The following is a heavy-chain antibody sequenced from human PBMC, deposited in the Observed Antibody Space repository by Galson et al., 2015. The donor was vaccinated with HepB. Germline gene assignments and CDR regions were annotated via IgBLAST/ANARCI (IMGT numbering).Heavy chain of an antibody. V-gene: IGHV3-23*01. CDR1: GFTFSRYA. CDR2: ITGPGGGT. J-gene: IGHJ6*01. Sequence: SLRLSCAASGFTFSRYAMNWVRQAPGRGLEWISSITGPGGGTYSADSVKGRFTISRDNSRNTLFLHIGSLHQGPIGLPPGTLLQEHLWG. CDR3: TLLQEHL.